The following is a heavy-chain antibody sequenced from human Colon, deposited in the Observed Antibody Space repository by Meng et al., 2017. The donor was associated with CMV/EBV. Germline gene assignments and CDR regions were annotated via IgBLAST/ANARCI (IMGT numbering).Heavy chain of an antibody. CDR2: IYYSGST. CDR3: ARGLGHASNNSHDY. J-gene: IGHJ4*02. V-gene: IGHV4-59*01. D-gene: IGHD1-1*01. Sequence: SETLSLTCSVSGGSISSYYWSWIRQPPGKGLEWIGYIYYSGSTNYSPSLKSRVTISVDTSKNHFSLNLTSVTAADTAMYFCARGLGHASNNSHDYWGQGTLVTVSS. CDR1: GGSISSYY.